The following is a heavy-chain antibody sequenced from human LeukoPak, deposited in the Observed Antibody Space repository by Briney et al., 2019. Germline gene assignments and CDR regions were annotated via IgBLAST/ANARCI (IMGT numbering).Heavy chain of an antibody. V-gene: IGHV1-46*01. Sequence: ASVKVSCKASGSTFTTYYIHWVRQAPGQGLEWMGIISPSGGSTSYAQKLQGRVTMTRDTSTSTVYMELSSLRSEDTAVYYCTRTYYYDSSGYYYGRDAFDIWGQGTMVTVSS. D-gene: IGHD3-22*01. CDR2: ISPSGGST. J-gene: IGHJ3*02. CDR3: TRTYYYDSSGYYYGRDAFDI. CDR1: GSTFTTYY.